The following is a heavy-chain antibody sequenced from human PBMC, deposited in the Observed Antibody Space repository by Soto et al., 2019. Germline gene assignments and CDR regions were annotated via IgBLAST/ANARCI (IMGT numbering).Heavy chain of an antibody. CDR2: IYYSGST. V-gene: IGHV4-59*01. CDR1: GGSMSSSY. D-gene: IGHD3-9*01. CDR3: ARLFPYYDILTGSQLYAFDI. Sequence: QVQLQESGPGLVKPSETLSLTCTVSGGSMSSSYWSWIRQSPGNELEWIGYIYYSGSTNYNPSLKGWVHTSRDTSKKQFSPELGSVTAADTAVYYCARLFPYYDILTGSQLYAFDIWGQGTMVTVSS. J-gene: IGHJ3*02.